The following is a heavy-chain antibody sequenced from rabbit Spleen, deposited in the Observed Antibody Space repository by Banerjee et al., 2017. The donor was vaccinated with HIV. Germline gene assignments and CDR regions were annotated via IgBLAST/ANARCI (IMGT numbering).Heavy chain of an antibody. J-gene: IGHJ4*01. CDR3: VRDLGYAGYAGYDYAYFNL. CDR2: IYTGSSGNT. V-gene: IGHV1S45*01. CDR1: GVSFSSNYY. D-gene: IGHD6-1*01. Sequence: QEQLVESGGGLVQPEGSLTLTCTASGVSFSSNYYMCWVRQAPGKGLEWIACIYTGSSGNTYYASWAKGRFTISKTSSTTVDLQMTSLTAADTATYFCVRDLGYAGYAGYDYAYFNLWGQGTLVTVS.